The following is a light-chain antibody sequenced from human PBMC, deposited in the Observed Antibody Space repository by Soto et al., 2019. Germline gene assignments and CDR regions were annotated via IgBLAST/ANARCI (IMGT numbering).Light chain of an antibody. CDR2: EDN. J-gene: IGLJ2*01. V-gene: IGLV6-57*01. Sequence: NFMLTQPHSVSESPGKTVTISCTRSSDSIASNYVQWYQQRPGSSPTTVIYEDNQRPSGVPDRFSGSIDSSSNSASLTISGLKTEDEADYHCQSYDSSHHVVFGGGTKLTVL. CDR3: QSYDSSHHVV. CDR1: SDSIASNY.